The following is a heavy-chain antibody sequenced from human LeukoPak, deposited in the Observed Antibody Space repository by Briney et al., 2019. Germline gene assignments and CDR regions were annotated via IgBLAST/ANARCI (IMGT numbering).Heavy chain of an antibody. Sequence: GGSLRLSCAASGFTFSNYAMSWIRQAPGKGLEWVSGIIESGGGTHYADSVKGRFTISRDNSQNTLYLQIISLRAEDTAVYYCAKDYKVRSGEPPIDYWGQGTLVTVSS. D-gene: IGHD7-27*01. J-gene: IGHJ4*02. CDR3: AKDYKVRSGEPPIDY. CDR2: IIESGGGT. V-gene: IGHV3-23*01. CDR1: GFTFSNYA.